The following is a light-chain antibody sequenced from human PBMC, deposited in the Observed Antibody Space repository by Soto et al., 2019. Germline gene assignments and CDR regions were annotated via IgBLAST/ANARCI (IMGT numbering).Light chain of an antibody. Sequence: QSALTQPRSVSGSPGQSVTISCTGTSSDVGDYKYVSWYRQDPGKAPKIIIYDISERPSGVPDRFSGSKSGNTASLTISGLQAEDESDYYCCSYAGSYSGVFGTGTKLTVL. CDR1: SSDVGDYKY. J-gene: IGLJ1*01. CDR2: DIS. CDR3: CSYAGSYSGV. V-gene: IGLV2-11*01.